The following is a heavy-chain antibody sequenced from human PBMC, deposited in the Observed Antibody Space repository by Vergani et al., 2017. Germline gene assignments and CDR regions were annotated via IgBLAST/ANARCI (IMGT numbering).Heavy chain of an antibody. CDR1: GGSISSGGYY. V-gene: IGHV4-31*03. D-gene: IGHD3-3*01. CDR2: IYYSGST. J-gene: IGHJ5*02. Sequence: QVQLQESGPGLVKPSQTLSLTCTVSGGSISSGGYYWSWLRQHPGKGLEWIGYIYYSGSTYYNPSLKSRVTISVDTSKNQFSLKLSSVTAADTAVYYCARVDYDFWMGGFDPWGQGTLVTVSS. CDR3: ARVDYDFWMGGFDP.